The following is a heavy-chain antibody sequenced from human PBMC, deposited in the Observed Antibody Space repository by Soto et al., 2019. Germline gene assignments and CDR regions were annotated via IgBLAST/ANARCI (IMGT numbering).Heavy chain of an antibody. V-gene: IGHV4-4*02. J-gene: IGHJ6*04. CDR3: ANTRGLGLLGV. CDR2: ISHTGST. Sequence: QVHLQESGPGLVKPSGTLSLICTVSGGSIHSRNRWSWVRQTPAKGLEWIGDISHTGSTNSRPSLNSRVAVSLDKSNNQFSLNLRSMTAAVAAVYYCANTRGLGLLGVWCKGTAVTVSS. D-gene: IGHD3-10*01. CDR1: GGSIHSRNR.